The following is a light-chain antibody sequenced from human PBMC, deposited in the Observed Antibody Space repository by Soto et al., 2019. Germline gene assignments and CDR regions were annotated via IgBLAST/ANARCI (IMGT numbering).Light chain of an antibody. CDR2: DVT. V-gene: IGLV2-14*01. Sequence: QSALTQPASASGSPGQSITISCTGTSSDVGGYNFVSWYQQHPDEAPKLMIYDVTNRPSGVSNRFSGSKSGNTAFLTISGLQAEDEADYYCSSYTSISTYVFGTGTKVTVL. CDR1: SSDVGGYNF. J-gene: IGLJ1*01. CDR3: SSYTSISTYV.